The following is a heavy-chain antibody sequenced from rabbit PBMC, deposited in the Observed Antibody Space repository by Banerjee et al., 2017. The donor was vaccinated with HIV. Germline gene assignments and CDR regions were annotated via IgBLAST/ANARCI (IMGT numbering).Heavy chain of an antibody. CDR3: ARDGSGWGANFNL. Sequence: QEQLEESGGDLVKPDGSLTLTCTASGFSFSNKYVMCWVRQAPGKGLEWIACIDAGYRGSTYYASWAKGRFTISKTSSTTVTLQMTSLTAADTATYFCARDGSGWGANFNLWGPGTLVTVS. J-gene: IGHJ4*01. CDR2: IDAGYRGST. V-gene: IGHV1S45*01. CDR1: GFSFSNKYV. D-gene: IGHD4-1*01.